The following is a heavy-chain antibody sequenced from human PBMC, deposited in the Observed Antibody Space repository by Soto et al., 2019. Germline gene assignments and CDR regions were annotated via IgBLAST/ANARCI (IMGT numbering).Heavy chain of an antibody. J-gene: IGHJ4*02. CDR2: IVVGSGNT. CDR1: GFTFTSSA. Sequence: ASVKVSCKASGFTFTSSAVQWVRQARGQRLEWIGWIVVGSGNTNYAQKFQERVTITRDMSTSTAYMELSSLRSEDTAVYYCAARSIAVAGHYFDYWGQGTLVTVSS. D-gene: IGHD6-19*01. V-gene: IGHV1-58*01. CDR3: AARSIAVAGHYFDY.